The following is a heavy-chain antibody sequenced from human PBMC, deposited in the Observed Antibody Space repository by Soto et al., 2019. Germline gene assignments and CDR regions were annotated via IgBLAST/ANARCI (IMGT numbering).Heavy chain of an antibody. J-gene: IGHJ3*02. Sequence: QLQLQESGPGLVKPSETLSLTCTISGGSISSSSYYWGWIRQPPGKGLEWIGTIYYSGSTYYNPSLKSRVTISVDTSKNQFSLKLSSVPAADTAVYYCVCIVAAASVGAFDIWGQGTMVTVSS. CDR3: VCIVAAASVGAFDI. CDR2: IYYSGST. D-gene: IGHD6-13*01. V-gene: IGHV4-39*01. CDR1: GGSISSSSYY.